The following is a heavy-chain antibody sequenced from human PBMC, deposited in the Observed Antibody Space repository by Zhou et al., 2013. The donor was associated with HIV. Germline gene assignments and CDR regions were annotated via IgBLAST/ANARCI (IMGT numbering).Heavy chain of an antibody. D-gene: IGHD3-9*01. CDR3: ARDWQFHVVFDDYYIDV. Sequence: QVHLVQSGAEVKKPGASVRVSCQTSGFTFTDNYVHWVRQAPGQGLEWMGWINPKNGDTNYAQTFKGRITMTRDTSINTAYMVLTSLKSNDTALYFCARDWQFHVVFDDYYIDVWGEGTTVIVSS. J-gene: IGHJ6*03. V-gene: IGHV1-2*02. CDR2: INPKNGDT. CDR1: GFTFTDNY.